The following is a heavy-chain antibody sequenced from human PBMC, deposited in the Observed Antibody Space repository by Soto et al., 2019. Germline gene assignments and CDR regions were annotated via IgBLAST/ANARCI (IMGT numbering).Heavy chain of an antibody. V-gene: IGHV3-33*01. J-gene: IGHJ4*02. CDR1: GFTFSTYG. CDR3: ATDPIGAAAAL. Sequence: QVQLVESGGGVVQPGRSLRLSCAASGFTFSTYGVHWVRQAPGKGLEWVAVIWYDGSNKYYADSVKGRFTISRDNSKNTLYLQMNSLRAEDTAVYCCATDPIGAAAALWGQGTLVTVSS. CDR2: IWYDGSNK. D-gene: IGHD6-13*01.